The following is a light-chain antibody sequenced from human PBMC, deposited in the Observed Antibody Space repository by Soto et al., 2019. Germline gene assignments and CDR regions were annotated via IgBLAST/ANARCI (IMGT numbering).Light chain of an antibody. V-gene: IGKV3D-15*01. CDR3: HQYHLWPWT. CDR1: LSISTH. Sequence: ELVMTQSPATLSVSPGERATLSCRASLSISTHLAWYEQKPGQAPRLLIYGASTRATGIPARFSGSGSGTEFTLTISSLQSEDFAVYYCHQYHLWPWTCGQGTKVDSK. J-gene: IGKJ1*01. CDR2: GAS.